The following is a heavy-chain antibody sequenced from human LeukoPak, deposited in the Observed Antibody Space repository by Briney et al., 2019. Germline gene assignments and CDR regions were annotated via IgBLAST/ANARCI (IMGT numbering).Heavy chain of an antibody. V-gene: IGHV4-59*01. CDR1: GGSISSYY. CDR3: ARARDAFDI. CDR2: IYYSGST. Sequence: SETLSLTCTVSGGSISSYYWSWIRQPPGKGLEWIGYIYYSGSTNYNPSLKSRVTISVDTSKNQFFLKLSSVTAADTAVYYCARARDAFDIWGQGTMVTVSS. J-gene: IGHJ3*02.